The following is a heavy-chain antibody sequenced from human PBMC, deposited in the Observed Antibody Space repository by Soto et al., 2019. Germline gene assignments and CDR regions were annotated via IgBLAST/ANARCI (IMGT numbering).Heavy chain of an antibody. CDR2: ISWNSGRI. CDR3: AKDSFFGR. Sequence: EVQLVESGGGLVQPGRSLRLSCAASGFTFDDYAMHWVRQAPGKGLEWVSGISWNSGRIGYADSVKGRFTISRDNAKNSLYLQMNSLRAEDTVLYYCAKDSFFGRWGQGTLVTVSP. V-gene: IGHV3-9*01. D-gene: IGHD3-16*01. CDR1: GFTFDDYA. J-gene: IGHJ4*02.